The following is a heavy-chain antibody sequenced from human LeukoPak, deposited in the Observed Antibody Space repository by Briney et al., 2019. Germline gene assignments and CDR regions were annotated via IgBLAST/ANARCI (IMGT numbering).Heavy chain of an antibody. J-gene: IGHJ3*02. D-gene: IGHD6-19*01. CDR3: ARKEGYSSGWQGAFDI. CDR2: IKQDGSEK. Sequence: GGSLRLSCAASGFTFSNYNMNWVRQAPGKGLEWVANIKQDGSEKYYVDSVKGRFTISRDNAKNSLYLQMNSLRAEDTAVYYCARKEGYSSGWQGAFDIWGQGTMVTVSS. V-gene: IGHV3-7*01. CDR1: GFTFSNYN.